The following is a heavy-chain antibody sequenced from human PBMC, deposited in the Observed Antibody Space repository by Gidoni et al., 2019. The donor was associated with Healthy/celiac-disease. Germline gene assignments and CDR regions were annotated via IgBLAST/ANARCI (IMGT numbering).Heavy chain of an antibody. CDR1: GVSISSGGYY. D-gene: IGHD5-12*01. J-gene: IGHJ3*02. Sequence: QVQLQESGPGLVTPSQTLSLTCTVSGVSISSGGYYWSWIRQHPGKGLEWIGYIYYSGSTYYNPALKSLVTISVDTSKNQFSLKLSSVTAADTAVYYCARGWGYGVAFDIWGQGTMVTVSS. CDR3: ARGWGYGVAFDI. CDR2: IYYSGST. V-gene: IGHV4-31*01.